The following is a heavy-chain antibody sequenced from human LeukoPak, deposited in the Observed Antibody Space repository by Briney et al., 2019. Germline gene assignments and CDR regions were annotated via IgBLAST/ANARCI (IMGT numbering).Heavy chain of an antibody. CDR1: GYTFTGNF. CDR3: ARGHSSLRLYYFDY. D-gene: IGHD6-6*01. V-gene: IGHV1-2*02. Sequence: ASVKVTCKASGYTFTGNFIHWVRQAPGQGLEWVGWINPNGGGTNYAQKFQGRVTMTRDTSISTAYMDLSSLTSDDTAIYYCARGHSSLRLYYFDYWGQGTLVTVPS. J-gene: IGHJ4*02. CDR2: INPNGGGT.